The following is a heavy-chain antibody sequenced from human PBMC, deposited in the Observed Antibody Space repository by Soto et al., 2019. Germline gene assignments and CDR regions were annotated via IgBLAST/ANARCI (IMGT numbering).Heavy chain of an antibody. Sequence: GASVKVSCKASGYTFTSYGISWVRQAPGQGLEWMGWISAYNGNTNYAQKLQGRVTMTTDTSTSTAYMELRSLRSDDTAVYYCARDGIYYDSSGYFHQPNWFDPWGQGTLVTVSS. CDR3: ARDGIYYDSSGYFHQPNWFDP. J-gene: IGHJ5*02. CDR2: ISAYNGNT. V-gene: IGHV1-18*01. CDR1: GYTFTSYG. D-gene: IGHD3-22*01.